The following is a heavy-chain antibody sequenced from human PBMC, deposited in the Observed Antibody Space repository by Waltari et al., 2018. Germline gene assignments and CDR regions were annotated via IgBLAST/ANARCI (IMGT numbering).Heavy chain of an antibody. J-gene: IGHJ4*02. Sequence: QFQLVQSGAEVRKPGSSVKVSCKASGGTFSSYALSWVRQAPGQGLEWMGRIIPIVGTANYAQKFQGRVTITADESTSTAYMELSSLRSEDTAVYYCARDYYDSSGFDYWGQGTLVTVSS. CDR3: ARDYYDSSGFDY. D-gene: IGHD3-22*01. V-gene: IGHV1-69*11. CDR2: IIPIVGTA. CDR1: GGTFSSYA.